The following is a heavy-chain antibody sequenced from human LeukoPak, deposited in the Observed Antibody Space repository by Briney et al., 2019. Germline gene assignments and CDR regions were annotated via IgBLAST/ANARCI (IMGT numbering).Heavy chain of an antibody. CDR2: INQDGRTI. Sequence: GGSLRLSCAASGFPFSTYWMNWIRQAPGKGLEWVANINQDGRTINYGDPVKGRFTISRDNARNSLYLQMTSLRAEDTAVYYCARDKNVLLWFGEGGYYYMDVWGKGTTVTISS. V-gene: IGHV3-7*01. CDR1: GFPFSTYW. J-gene: IGHJ6*03. D-gene: IGHD3-10*01. CDR3: ARDKNVLLWFGEGGYYYMDV.